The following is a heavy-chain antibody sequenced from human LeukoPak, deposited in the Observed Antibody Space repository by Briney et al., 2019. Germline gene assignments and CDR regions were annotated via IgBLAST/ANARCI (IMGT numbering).Heavy chain of an antibody. D-gene: IGHD1-1*01. CDR2: IIPIFGTA. J-gene: IGHJ4*02. Sequence: SVKVSCKASGYTFTSYDINWVRQATGQGLEWMGGIIPIFGTANYAQKFQGRVTITTDESTSTAYMELSSLRSEDTAVYYCARGYALPGTTGYYFDYWGQGTLVTVSS. CDR1: GYTFTSYD. CDR3: ARGYALPGTTGYYFDY. V-gene: IGHV1-69*05.